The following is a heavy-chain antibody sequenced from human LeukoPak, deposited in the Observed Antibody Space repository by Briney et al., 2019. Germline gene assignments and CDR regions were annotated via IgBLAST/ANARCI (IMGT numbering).Heavy chain of an antibody. Sequence: PGGSLRLSCATAGFTFSIFGIHWVRQPPGKGLEWAAAIQSDGSKQYYGDSVKGRFTISRDSSKNTVYLQMNSLRDEDTAVYYCARDVDTSSHSSQLDPWGQGTLVTVSS. D-gene: IGHD5-18*01. CDR2: IQSDGSKQ. CDR3: ARDVDTSSHSSQLDP. J-gene: IGHJ5*02. V-gene: IGHV3-33*01. CDR1: GFTFSIFG.